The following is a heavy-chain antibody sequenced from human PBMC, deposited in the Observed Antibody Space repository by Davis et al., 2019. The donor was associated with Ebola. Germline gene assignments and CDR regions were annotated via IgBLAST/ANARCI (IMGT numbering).Heavy chain of an antibody. J-gene: IGHJ3*01. D-gene: IGHD4-11*01. CDR1: GFTFTSAW. CDR3: AKAPTTDDAFDF. Sequence: GESLKISCVASGFTFTSAWMSWVRQAPGRGLEWVGRIKSKIDGGTTHYSARVKGRFSISRDDSKNTLYLKMDRLKTEDTATYYCAKAPTTDDAFDFWGQGTLVTVSS. CDR2: IKSKIDGGTT. V-gene: IGHV3-15*06.